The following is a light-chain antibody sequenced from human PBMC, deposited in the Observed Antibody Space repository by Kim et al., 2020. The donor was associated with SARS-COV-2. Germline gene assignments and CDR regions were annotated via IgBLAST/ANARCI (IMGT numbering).Light chain of an antibody. CDR2: YAS. Sequence: VGDRGTITCRASENIDRWLAWYQQKPGKAPKLLIYYASSLESGVPSRFSGSGSGTEFTLTISSLQPDDFATYFCQQYLSSSPSVSFGGGTKVDIK. CDR1: ENIDRW. V-gene: IGKV1-5*01. J-gene: IGKJ4*01. CDR3: QQYLSSSPSVS.